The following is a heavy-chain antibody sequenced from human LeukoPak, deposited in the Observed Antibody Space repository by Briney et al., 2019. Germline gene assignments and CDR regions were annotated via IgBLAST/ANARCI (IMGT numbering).Heavy chain of an antibody. D-gene: IGHD3-10*01. J-gene: IGHJ6*02. V-gene: IGHV1-58*02. CDR2: IVVGSGNT. Sequence: ASVKVSCKASGFTFTSSAMQWVRQARGQRLEWIGWIVVGSGNTNYAQKFQERVTITRDMSTSTAYMELSSLRSEDTAVYYCAAVRRFGESYPGGYYYYGMDVWGQGTTVTVSS. CDR1: GFTFTSSA. CDR3: AAVRRFGESYPGGYYYYGMDV.